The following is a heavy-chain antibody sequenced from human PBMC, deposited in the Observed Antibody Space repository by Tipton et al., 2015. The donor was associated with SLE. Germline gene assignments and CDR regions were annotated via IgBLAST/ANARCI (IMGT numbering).Heavy chain of an antibody. CDR2: IYTSGST. Sequence: LRLSCTVSGGSISSYYWSWIRQPPGKGLELIGYIYTSGSTNYNPSLKSRVTISVDTSKNQFSLKLSTVTAADTAVYYCARDPITMVQGPWDVWGQGTTVTVSS. V-gene: IGHV4-4*08. D-gene: IGHD3-10*01. CDR1: GGSISSYY. CDR3: ARDPITMVQGPWDV. J-gene: IGHJ6*02.